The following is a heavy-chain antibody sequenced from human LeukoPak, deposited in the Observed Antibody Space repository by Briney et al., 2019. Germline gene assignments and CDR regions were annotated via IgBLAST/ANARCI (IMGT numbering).Heavy chain of an antibody. Sequence: SVKVSCKASGYDLITYALHWVRQARGQRFECLGWINAGHGKPEYSQKFQGRVTFTRDISANTAYMDLTGLTSEDTGVYYCASLGEYSYVHFDYWGQGTLVTVSS. D-gene: IGHD5-18*01. CDR2: INAGHGKP. V-gene: IGHV1-3*01. CDR3: ASLGEYSYVHFDY. CDR1: GYDLITYA. J-gene: IGHJ4*02.